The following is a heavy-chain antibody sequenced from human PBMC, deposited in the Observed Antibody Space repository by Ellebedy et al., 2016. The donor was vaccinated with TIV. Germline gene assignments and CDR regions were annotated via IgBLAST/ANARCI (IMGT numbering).Heavy chain of an antibody. J-gene: IGHJ4*02. CDR2: INPNSGGT. CDR3: ARTGYGSGSPGDDY. V-gene: IGHV1-2*02. D-gene: IGHD3-10*01. CDR1: GYTFTSYA. Sequence: ASVKVSCKASGYTFTSYAMHWVRQAPGQGLEWMGWINPNSGGTNYAQRFQGRVTMTRDTSISTAYMELSRLRSDDTAVYYCARTGYGSGSPGDDYWGQGTLVTVSS.